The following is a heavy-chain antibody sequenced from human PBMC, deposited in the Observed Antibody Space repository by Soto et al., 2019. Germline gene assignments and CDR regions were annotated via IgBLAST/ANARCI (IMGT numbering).Heavy chain of an antibody. CDR3: ARDLVSFHDSSGYYHSPFDY. CDR2: ISSSSSYI. CDR1: GFTFSSYS. D-gene: IGHD3-22*01. Sequence: GGSLRLSCAASGFTFSSYSMNWVRQAPGKGLEWVSSISSSSSYIYYADSVKGRFTISRYNAKNSLYLQMNSLRAEDTAVYYCARDLVSFHDSSGYYHSPFDYWGQGTLVTVSS. V-gene: IGHV3-21*01. J-gene: IGHJ4*02.